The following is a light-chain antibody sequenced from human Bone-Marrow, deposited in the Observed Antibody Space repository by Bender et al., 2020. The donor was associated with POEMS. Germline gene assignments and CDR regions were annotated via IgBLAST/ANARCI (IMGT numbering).Light chain of an antibody. V-gene: IGLV2-23*02. J-gene: IGLJ3*02. CDR1: RSDVGSYNL. Sequence: QSALTQPASASGSPGQSITISCTGTRSDVGSYNLVSWYQQHPGEAPKVMIYEVDKRPSGVSDRFSGSKSGNTASLTISGLQAEDEADYYCSSYAGTRTLVFGGGTKLTVL. CDR2: EVD. CDR3: SSYAGTRTLV.